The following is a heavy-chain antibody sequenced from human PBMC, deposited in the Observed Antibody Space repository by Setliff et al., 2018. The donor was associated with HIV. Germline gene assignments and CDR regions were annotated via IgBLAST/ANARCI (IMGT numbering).Heavy chain of an antibody. V-gene: IGHV3-7*03. CDR3: ARDNHCYYYMDV. Sequence: GGSLRLSCAASGFTFDNYGMTWVRQAPGKGLEWVANIKQDGSEKYYVDSVKGRFTISRDNAKNSLYLQMNSLRAEDTAVYSCARDNHCYYYMDVWGQGTTVTVSS. CDR2: IKQDGSEK. CDR1: GFTFDNYG. J-gene: IGHJ6*03.